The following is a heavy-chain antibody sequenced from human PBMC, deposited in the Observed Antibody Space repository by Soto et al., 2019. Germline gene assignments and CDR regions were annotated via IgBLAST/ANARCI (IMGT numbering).Heavy chain of an antibody. J-gene: IGHJ6*02. D-gene: IGHD1-26*01. CDR1: GGSISSYY. Sequence: SETLSLTCTVSGGSISSYYLSWIRQPPGKGLEWIGYIYYSGSTNYNPSLKSRVTISVDTSKNQFSLKLSSVTAADTAVYYCARHGSGSYYHYYYGMDVWGQGTTVTVSS. V-gene: IGHV4-59*08. CDR2: IYYSGST. CDR3: ARHGSGSYYHYYYGMDV.